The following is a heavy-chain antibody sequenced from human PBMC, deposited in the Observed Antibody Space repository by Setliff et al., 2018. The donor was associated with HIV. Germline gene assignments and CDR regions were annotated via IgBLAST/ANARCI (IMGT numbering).Heavy chain of an antibody. Sequence: SETLSLTCTVSGGSISSTVYYWGWIRQPPGKGLEWIGSIYYSGSTYYNPSLESRITISMDTSKNQSSLKLRSVTAADTAMYYCARDAVRSKDWFDPWGPGILVTVSS. V-gene: IGHV4-39*02. J-gene: IGHJ5*02. CDR1: GGSISSTVYY. D-gene: IGHD4-17*01. CDR3: ARDAVRSKDWFDP. CDR2: IYYSGST.